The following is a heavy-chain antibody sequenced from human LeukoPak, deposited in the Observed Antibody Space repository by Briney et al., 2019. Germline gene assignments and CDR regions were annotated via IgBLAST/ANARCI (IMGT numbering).Heavy chain of an antibody. D-gene: IGHD3-10*01. CDR3: ARGDGATPPDAFDI. J-gene: IGHJ3*02. CDR2: ISSSRSYI. Sequence: PGGSLRLSCAASGFTFSSYSMNWVRQAPGKGRQWVSSISSSRSYIYYPDSVKGRFTVSRDNAKNSLYLQMNSLRGEDTAVYYCARGDGATPPDAFDIWGQGTMVTVSS. V-gene: IGHV3-21*01. CDR1: GFTFSSYS.